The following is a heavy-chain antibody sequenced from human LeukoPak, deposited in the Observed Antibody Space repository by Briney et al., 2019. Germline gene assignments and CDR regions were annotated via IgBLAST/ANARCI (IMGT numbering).Heavy chain of an antibody. V-gene: IGHV1-18*01. J-gene: IGHJ4*02. CDR3: ARSEMVETPPDY. CDR2: ISAYNGNT. CDR1: GYTFTSYG. D-gene: IGHD2-8*01. Sequence: GASVKVSCKASGYTFTSYGISWVRQAPGQGLERMGWISAYNGNTNYAQKLRGRVTMTTDTSTSTAYMELRSLRSDDTAVYYCARSEMVETPPDYWGQGTLVTVSS.